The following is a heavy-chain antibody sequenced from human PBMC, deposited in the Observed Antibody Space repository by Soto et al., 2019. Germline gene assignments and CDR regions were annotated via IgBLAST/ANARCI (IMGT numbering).Heavy chain of an antibody. Sequence: EVQLVESGGGLVQPGESLRLSCAASGFTVSNNYMSWVRQAPGKGLEWVSFIYSGGNTYYADSVKGRFTISRDKSKNTLYLQMNNLRVEDTAVYYCTRRPGSWGQGTVVIVSS. D-gene: IGHD7-27*01. CDR1: GFTVSNNY. CDR3: TRRPGS. CDR2: IYSGGNT. V-gene: IGHV3-66*01. J-gene: IGHJ5*02.